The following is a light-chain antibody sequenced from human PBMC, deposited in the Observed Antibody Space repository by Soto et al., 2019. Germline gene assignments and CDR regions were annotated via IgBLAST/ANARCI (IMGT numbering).Light chain of an antibody. V-gene: IGKV3-20*01. CDR1: QSVSSSY. CDR3: QQYGSSPSLT. Sequence: EIVLTQSPGTLSLSPGERATLSCRASQSVSSSYLAWYQQKPGQAPRLLIYGAFTRATGIPARFSGSGSGTDFTLTISRLEPEDFAVYYCQQYGSSPSLTFGGGTKVDIK. CDR2: GAF. J-gene: IGKJ4*01.